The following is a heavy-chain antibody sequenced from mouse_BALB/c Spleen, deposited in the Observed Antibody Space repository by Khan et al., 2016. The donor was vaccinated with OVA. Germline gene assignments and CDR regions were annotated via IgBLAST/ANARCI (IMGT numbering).Heavy chain of an antibody. CDR1: GYTFTNYG. J-gene: IGHJ1*01. Sequence: QIQLVQSGPELKKSGETVKISCKASGYTFTNYGMNWVKQAPGKGLKWMGWINTYTGEPTYADDFKGRFAFSLETSASTAYLQINNLKNEDMATYFCARSLMIRRYFDVWGAGTTVTVSS. CDR3: ARSLMIRRYFDV. D-gene: IGHD2-4*01. V-gene: IGHV9-1*02. CDR2: INTYTGEP.